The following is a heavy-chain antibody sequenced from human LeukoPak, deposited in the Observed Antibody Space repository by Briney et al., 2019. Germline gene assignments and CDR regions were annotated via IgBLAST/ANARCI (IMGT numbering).Heavy chain of an antibody. CDR1: GFTFSKYW. J-gene: IGHJ4*02. Sequence: GGSLRLSCAASGFTFSKYWMLWARQAPGKGLESVSRINTDGTVTTYADSVKGRFTVSRDNADNTTFLQMNNVRDEDTAVYYCATKQWLAPPPDSWGQGTPVTVSS. V-gene: IGHV3-74*01. CDR3: ATKQWLAPPPDS. D-gene: IGHD6-19*01. CDR2: INTDGTVT.